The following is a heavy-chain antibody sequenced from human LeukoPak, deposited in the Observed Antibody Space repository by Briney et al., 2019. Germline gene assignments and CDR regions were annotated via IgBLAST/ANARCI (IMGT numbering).Heavy chain of an antibody. CDR3: ATLDGYCSSTSCPYYYYYMDV. CDR1: GGSFSSYA. D-gene: IGHD2-2*01. Sequence: SVKLSCKASGGSFSSYAISWVRQAPGQGLEWMGGIIPIFGTANYAQKFQGRVTITTDESTSTAYMELSSLRSEDTAVYYCATLDGYCSSTSCPYYYYYMDVWGKGTTVTVSS. J-gene: IGHJ6*03. CDR2: IIPIFGTA. V-gene: IGHV1-69*05.